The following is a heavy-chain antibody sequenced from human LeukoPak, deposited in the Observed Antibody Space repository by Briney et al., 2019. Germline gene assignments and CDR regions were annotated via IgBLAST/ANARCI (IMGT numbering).Heavy chain of an antibody. CDR2: IYYSGTT. V-gene: IGHV4-31*03. Sequence: SETLSLTCTVSGGSISSGGYHWIWIRQHPGKGLEWIGHIYYSGTTYYNPSLKRRVTISIDTSKKQFSLKLSSVTAADTAVYYCARVYCSGGSCYVDYWGQGTLVTVSS. CDR1: GGSISSGGYH. J-gene: IGHJ4*02. D-gene: IGHD2-15*01. CDR3: ARVYCSGGSCYVDY.